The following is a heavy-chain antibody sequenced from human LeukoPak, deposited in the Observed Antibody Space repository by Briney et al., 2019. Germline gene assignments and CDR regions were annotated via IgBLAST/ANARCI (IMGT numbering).Heavy chain of an antibody. V-gene: IGHV1-2*04. CDR3: ARAKPLIIYYDFWRGDLGMDV. J-gene: IGHJ6*02. CDR2: MNPNSGGT. CDR1: GYTFTGYY. Sequence: ASVKVSCKASGYTFTGYYMHWVRQAPGQGLEWMGWMNPNSGGTNYAQKFQSWVTMTRDTSISTAYMELSRLRSDDTAVYYCARAKPLIIYYDFWRGDLGMDVWGQGTTVTVSS. D-gene: IGHD3-3*01.